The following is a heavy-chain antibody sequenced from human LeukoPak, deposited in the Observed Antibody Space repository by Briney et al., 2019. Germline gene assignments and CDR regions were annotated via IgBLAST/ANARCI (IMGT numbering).Heavy chain of an antibody. D-gene: IGHD6-6*01. Sequence: SETLSLTCAVYGGSFSGYYWSWIRQPPGKGLEWIGEINHSGSTNYNPSLKSRVTISVDTSKNQFSLKLSSVTAADTAVYYCARSIAAPGGWFDPWGQGTLVTVSS. J-gene: IGHJ5*02. CDR1: GGSFSGYY. V-gene: IGHV4-34*01. CDR3: ARSIAAPGGWFDP. CDR2: INHSGST.